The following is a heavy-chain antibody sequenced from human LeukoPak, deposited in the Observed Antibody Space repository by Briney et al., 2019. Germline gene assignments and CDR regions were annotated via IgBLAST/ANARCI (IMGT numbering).Heavy chain of an antibody. D-gene: IGHD6-13*01. V-gene: IGHV1-8*01. CDR2: MNANSGNT. Sequence: GASVKVSCKASGYTFTSYDINWVRQATGQGLEWMGWMNANSGNTGYAQKFQGRVTMTRNTSISTAYMELSSLRSEDTAVYYCARGQQLHFTLNWFDPWGQGTLVTVSS. CDR1: GYTFTSYD. J-gene: IGHJ5*02. CDR3: ARGQQLHFTLNWFDP.